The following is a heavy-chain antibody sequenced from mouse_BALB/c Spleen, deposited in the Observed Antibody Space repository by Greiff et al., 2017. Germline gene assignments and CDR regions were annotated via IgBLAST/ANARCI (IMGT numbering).Heavy chain of an antibody. D-gene: IGHD1-2*01. J-gene: IGHJ3*01. CDR2: ISSGGST. V-gene: IGHV5-6-5*01. Sequence: EVMLVESGGGLVKPGGSLKLSCAASGFTFSSYAMSWVRQTPEKRLEWVASISSGGSTYYPDSVKGRFTISRDNARNILYLQMSSLRSEDTAMYYCARLLLRLEGFAYWGQGTLVTVSA. CDR1: GFTFSSYA. CDR3: ARLLLRLEGFAY.